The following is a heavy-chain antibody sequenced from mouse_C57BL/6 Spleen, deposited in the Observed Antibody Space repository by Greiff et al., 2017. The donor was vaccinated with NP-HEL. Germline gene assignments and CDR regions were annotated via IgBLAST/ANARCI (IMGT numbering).Heavy chain of an antibody. V-gene: IGHV1-62-2*01. CDR2: FYPGSGSI. D-gene: IGHD2-4*01. CDR1: GYTFTEYT. CDR3: ARHEDRGVYDYDGDWYFDV. Sequence: QVQLQQSGAELVKPGASVKLSCKASGYTFTEYTIHWVKQRSAQGLEWIGWFYPGSGSIKYNEKFKDKATLTADKSSSTVYMELSRLTSEDSAVYFCARHEDRGVYDYDGDWYFDVWGTGTTVTVSS. J-gene: IGHJ1*03.